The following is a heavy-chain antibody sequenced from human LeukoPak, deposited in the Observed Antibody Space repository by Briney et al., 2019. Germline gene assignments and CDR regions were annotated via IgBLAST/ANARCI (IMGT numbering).Heavy chain of an antibody. CDR3: ARDQYDTWSRRGNFDS. D-gene: IGHD3-3*01. CDR2: INSDGSST. V-gene: IGHV3-74*01. Sequence: PGRSLRLSCTASGFTFTNNSMHWVRQAPGKGLVWVSRINSDGSSTSYADSVKGRFTISRDNAKNTLYLQMNSLRVEDTAVFYCARDQYDTWSRRGNFDSWGQGTLVIVSS. J-gene: IGHJ4*02. CDR1: GFTFTNNS.